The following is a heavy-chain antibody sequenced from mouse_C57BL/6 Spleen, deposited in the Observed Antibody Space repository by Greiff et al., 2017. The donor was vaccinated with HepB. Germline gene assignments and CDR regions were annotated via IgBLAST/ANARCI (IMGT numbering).Heavy chain of an antibody. V-gene: IGHV2-2*01. CDR3: ALYDYDVYAMDY. CDR2: IWSGGST. D-gene: IGHD2-4*01. CDR1: GFSLTSYG. J-gene: IGHJ4*01. Sequence: VQRVESGPGLVQPSQSLSITCTVSGFSLTSYGVHWVRQSPGKGLEWLGVIWSGGSTDYNAAFISRLSISKDNSKSQVFFKMNSLQADDTAIYYCALYDYDVYAMDYWGQGTSVTVSS.